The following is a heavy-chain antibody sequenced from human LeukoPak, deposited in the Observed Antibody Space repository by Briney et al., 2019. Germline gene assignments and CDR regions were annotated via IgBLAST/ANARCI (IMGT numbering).Heavy chain of an antibody. Sequence: TGGSLRLSCAASGFTFNDYGMSWVRHAPGKGLEWVSGINWNGGRTGYADSMKGRFIISRDNAKNSLYLQVNSLRAEDTALYYCARNFGGGDSSGPYYWGQGTLVTVSS. CDR3: ARNFGGGDSSGPYY. J-gene: IGHJ4*02. CDR1: GFTFNDYG. V-gene: IGHV3-20*04. D-gene: IGHD3-22*01. CDR2: INWNGGRT.